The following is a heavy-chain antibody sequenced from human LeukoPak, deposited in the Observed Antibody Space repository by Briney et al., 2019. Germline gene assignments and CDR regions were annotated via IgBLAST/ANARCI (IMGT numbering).Heavy chain of an antibody. CDR2: VYFSGSS. CDR3: ARHLSGTTTAHYFDF. J-gene: IGHJ4*02. CDR1: GDSINSGRNY. D-gene: IGHD1-14*01. Sequence: PSETLSLTCIVSGDSINSGRNYWSWIRQSTGKGLEWIASVYFSGSSQYNPSLMGRAFISVDSSKNQVSLRLDSVTAADSAVYHCARHLSGTTTAHYFDFWGQGTLVTVSS. V-gene: IGHV4-39*01.